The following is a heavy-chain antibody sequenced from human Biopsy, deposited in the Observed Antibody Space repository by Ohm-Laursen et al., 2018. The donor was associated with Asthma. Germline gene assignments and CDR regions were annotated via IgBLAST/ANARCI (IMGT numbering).Heavy chain of an antibody. CDR3: PKDVFPGWELRRGPDY. J-gene: IGHJ4*02. Sequence: SLRLSCAASGFTFSDYGMHWVRQVAGKGLDWVAVVTYDGISQYYAESVKGRFTISRDNSKNTLHLEMNSLRVEDTVVYYCPKDVFPGWELRRGPDYWGQGTLVTVSS. D-gene: IGHD1-26*01. CDR2: VTYDGISQ. V-gene: IGHV3-30*18. CDR1: GFTFSDYG.